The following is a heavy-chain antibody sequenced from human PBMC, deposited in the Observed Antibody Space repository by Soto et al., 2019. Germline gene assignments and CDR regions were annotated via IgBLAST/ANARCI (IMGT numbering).Heavy chain of an antibody. J-gene: IGHJ4*02. CDR3: ARDPYGGAYYYFDY. V-gene: IGHV3-48*02. Sequence: GGSLRLSCDASGFTFSVYSMNWVRQAPGKGLEWVSYISRTSSTIYYADSVKGRFTISRDNAKNSLYLQMNSLRDDDTAVYYCARDPYGGAYYYFDYWGQGTRVTVSS. CDR1: GFTFSVYS. CDR2: ISRTSSTI. D-gene: IGHD1-26*01.